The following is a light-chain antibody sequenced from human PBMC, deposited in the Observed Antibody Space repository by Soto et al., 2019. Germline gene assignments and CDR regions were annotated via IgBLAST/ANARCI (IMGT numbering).Light chain of an antibody. CDR1: QDISSY. Sequence: IQVTQSPSSLSASLGDRFTITCRASQDISSYLAWYQQKPGKAPTLLIYAASTLQSGVPSRFSGSGFGTDFTLTISSLQAEDFASYYCQQLRSYPSTFGGGTKVDIK. CDR3: QQLRSYPST. J-gene: IGKJ4*01. CDR2: AAS. V-gene: IGKV1-9*01.